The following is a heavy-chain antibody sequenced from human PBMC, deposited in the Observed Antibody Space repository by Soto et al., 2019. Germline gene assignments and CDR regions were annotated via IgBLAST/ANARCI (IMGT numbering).Heavy chain of an antibody. CDR2: IFPDDSDT. V-gene: IGHV5-51*01. J-gene: IGHJ4*02. Sequence: EALKISCKVSGNIFTITWFALVRQKPGKVLEWMGSIFPDDSDTRYSPSFQGQVTISADKSITTAYLQWSSLKASDSAMYYCARLIGRSSGFDSWGKGALGTV. CDR1: GNIFTITW. CDR3: ARLIGRSSGFDS. D-gene: IGHD3-22*01.